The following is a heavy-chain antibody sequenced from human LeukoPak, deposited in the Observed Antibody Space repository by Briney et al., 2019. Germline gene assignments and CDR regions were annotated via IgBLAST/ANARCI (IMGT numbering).Heavy chain of an antibody. CDR3: ARRTRGIPFDY. CDR1: GGSISSSSYY. J-gene: IGHJ4*02. D-gene: IGHD2-2*01. V-gene: IGHV4-39*01. CDR2: IYYSGST. Sequence: SETLSLTCTVSGGSISSSSYYWGWLRQPPGKGLEWIGSIYYSGSTYYNPSLKSRVTISVDTSKNQFSLKLSSVTAADTAVYYCARRTRGIPFDYWGQGTLVTVSS.